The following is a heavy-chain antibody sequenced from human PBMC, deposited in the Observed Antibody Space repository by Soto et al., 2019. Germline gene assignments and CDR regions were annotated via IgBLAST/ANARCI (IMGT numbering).Heavy chain of an antibody. Sequence: GGSLRLSCAASGFTFSSYGMHWVRQAPGKGLEWVAVISYDGSNKYYADSVKGRFTISRDNSKNTLYLQMNSLRAEDTAVYYCAKSGIHHYYGMDVWGQGTTVTVSS. CDR2: ISYDGSNK. CDR3: AKSGIHHYYGMDV. CDR1: GFTFSSYG. J-gene: IGHJ6*02. V-gene: IGHV3-30*18. D-gene: IGHD1-26*01.